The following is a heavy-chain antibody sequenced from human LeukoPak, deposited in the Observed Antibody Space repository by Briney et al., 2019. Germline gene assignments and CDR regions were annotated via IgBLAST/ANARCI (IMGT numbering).Heavy chain of an antibody. CDR1: GFILNNYA. V-gene: IGHV3-23*01. CDR3: AKGPSGYYYYYMEV. J-gene: IGHJ6*03. CDR2: ISGSGGST. Sequence: PGGSLRLSCAASGFILNNYATSWVRQAPGKGLEWVSAISGSGGSTYYADSVKGRFTISRDNSKNTLYLQMNSLRAEDTAVYYCAKGPSGYYYYYMEVGGKGTTVTVSS.